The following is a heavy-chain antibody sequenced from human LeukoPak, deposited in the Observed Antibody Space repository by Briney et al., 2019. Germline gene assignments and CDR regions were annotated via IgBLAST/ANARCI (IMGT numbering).Heavy chain of an antibody. D-gene: IGHD3-22*01. J-gene: IGHJ4*02. CDR1: GFTFSSYN. Sequence: GGSLRLSCAASGFTFSSYNINWVRQAPGKGLEWVSGISGSGGSTYYADSVKGRFTISRDNSKYTLYLQMNSLRAEDTAVYYCAQVPTFYYDSGGYYSVWGQGTLVTVSS. V-gene: IGHV3-23*01. CDR2: ISGSGGST. CDR3: AQVPTFYYDSGGYYSV.